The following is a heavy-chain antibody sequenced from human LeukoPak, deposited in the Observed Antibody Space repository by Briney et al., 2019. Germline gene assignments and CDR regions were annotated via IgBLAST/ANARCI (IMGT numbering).Heavy chain of an antibody. Sequence: PSETLSLTCAVSGYSISSGRYWGWIRQPPGKGQEWIGSVFHSGSTYYNPSLKSRVTISVDTSKNHFSLNLRSVTAADTAAYYCARSLSTAGIDYWGQGTLVTVSS. V-gene: IGHV4-38-2*01. CDR3: ARSLSTAGIDY. D-gene: IGHD2-2*01. J-gene: IGHJ4*02. CDR1: GYSISSGRY. CDR2: VFHSGST.